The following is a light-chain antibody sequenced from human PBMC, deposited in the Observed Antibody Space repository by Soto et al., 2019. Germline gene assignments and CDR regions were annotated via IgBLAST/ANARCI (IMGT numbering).Light chain of an antibody. CDR2: GAS. CDR1: QSVSRN. Sequence: ETVMTQSPATLSVSPGERTTLSCRASQSVSRNLAWYQQRPGQTPRLLFYGASTRATGIPARFSASGSGTEFTLTISSLQSVDFAVYYCKQYNTWPLTFGGGPKVDIK. CDR3: KQYNTWPLT. V-gene: IGKV3-15*01. J-gene: IGKJ4*01.